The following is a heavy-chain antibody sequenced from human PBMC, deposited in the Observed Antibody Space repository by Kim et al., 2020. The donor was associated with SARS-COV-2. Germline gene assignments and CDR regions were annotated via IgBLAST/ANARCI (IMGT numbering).Heavy chain of an antibody. J-gene: IGHJ4*02. CDR3: AKRGYNWNDAFDY. Sequence: GGSLRLSCAASGFTFSSYVMSWVRQAPAKGLEWVSAISGSGANTYYADSVKGRFTISRDNSKNTLYLQMNSLRAEDTAVYYCAKRGYNWNDAFDYWGQGTLVTVSS. CDR2: ISGSGANT. V-gene: IGHV3-23*01. CDR1: GFTFSSYV. D-gene: IGHD1-1*01.